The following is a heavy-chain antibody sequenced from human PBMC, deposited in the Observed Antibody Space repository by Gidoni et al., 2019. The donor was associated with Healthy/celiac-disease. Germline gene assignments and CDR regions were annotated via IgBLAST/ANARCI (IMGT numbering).Heavy chain of an antibody. J-gene: IGHJ4*02. CDR1: VFAVSSTS. Sequence: EVQLVESGGGLVQPGGSLRLPCVACVFAVSSTSMSWVRQAPGKGLEWVSVIYSGGSTYYADSVKGRFTISRDNSKNTLYLQMNSLRAEDTAVYYCARAVEDTAMVTPFDYWGQGTLVTVSS. CDR2: IYSGGST. V-gene: IGHV3-66*01. D-gene: IGHD5-18*01. CDR3: ARAVEDTAMVTPFDY.